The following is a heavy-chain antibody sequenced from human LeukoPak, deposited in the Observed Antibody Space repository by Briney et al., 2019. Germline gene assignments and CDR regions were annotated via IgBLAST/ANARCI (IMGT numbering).Heavy chain of an antibody. D-gene: IGHD3-22*01. CDR1: GGSISSSNW. Sequence: SETLSLTCAVSGGSISSSNWWSWVRPPPGKGLEWIGEIYHSGSTNYNPSLKSRVTISVDKSKNQFSLKLSSVTAADTAVYYCARGSDSSGYFSHLQPFDYWGQGTLVTVSS. J-gene: IGHJ4*02. CDR2: IYHSGST. V-gene: IGHV4-4*02. CDR3: ARGSDSSGYFSHLQPFDY.